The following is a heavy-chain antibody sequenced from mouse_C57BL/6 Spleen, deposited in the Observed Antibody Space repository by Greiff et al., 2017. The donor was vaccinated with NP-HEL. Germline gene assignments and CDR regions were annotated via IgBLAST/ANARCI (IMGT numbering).Heavy chain of an antibody. J-gene: IGHJ2*01. V-gene: IGHV5-17*01. CDR1: GFTFSDYG. CDR2: ISSGSSTI. CDR3: ARHTTAGFDY. Sequence: EVQGVESGGGLVKPGGSLKLSCAASGFTFSDYGMHWVRQAPEKGLEWVAYISSGSSTIYYADTAKGRCTISRDNAKNTLFLQMTSLRSEDTAMYYCARHTTAGFDYWGQGTTLTVSS. D-gene: IGHD1-2*01.